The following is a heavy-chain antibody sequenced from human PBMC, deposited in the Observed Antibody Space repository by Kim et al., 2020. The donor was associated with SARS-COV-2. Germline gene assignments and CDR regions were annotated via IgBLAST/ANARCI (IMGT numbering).Heavy chain of an antibody. V-gene: IGHV1-69*04. J-gene: IGHJ6*02. CDR3: ARERGSLGRQLEAALPRGYYYGMDV. Sequence: SVKVSCKASGGTFSSYAISWVRQAPGQGLEWMGRIIPILGIANYAQKFQGRVTITADKSTSTAYMELSSLRSEDTAVYYCARERGSLGRQLEAALPRGYYYGMDVWGQGTTVTVSS. CDR2: IIPILGIA. CDR1: GGTFSSYA. D-gene: IGHD6-6*01.